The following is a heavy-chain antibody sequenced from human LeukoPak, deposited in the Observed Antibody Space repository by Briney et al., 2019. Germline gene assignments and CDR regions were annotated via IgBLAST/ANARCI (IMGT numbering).Heavy chain of an antibody. CDR1: GYTFTSYD. CDR2: MNPNSGNT. CDR3: ARGAVFSVRGVMSWFDP. V-gene: IGHV1-8*01. D-gene: IGHD3-10*01. Sequence: ASVKVSCKASGYTFTSYDINWVRQATGQGLEWMGWMNPNSGNTGYAQKFQGRVTMTRNTSISTAYMELSSLRSEDTAVYYCARGAVFSVRGVMSWFDPWGQGTLVTVSS. J-gene: IGHJ5*02.